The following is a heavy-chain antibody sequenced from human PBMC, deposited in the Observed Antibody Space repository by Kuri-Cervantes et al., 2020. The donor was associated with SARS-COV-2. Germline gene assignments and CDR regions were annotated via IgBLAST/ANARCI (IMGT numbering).Heavy chain of an antibody. CDR1: GYTFTSYA. D-gene: IGHD3-3*01. CDR3: ARASYVLRFLEWLSPGDY. J-gene: IGHJ4*02. Sequence: ASVKVSCKASGYTFTSYAMHWVRQAPGQRLEWMGWINAGNGNTKYSQKFQGRVTITRDTSASTAYMELSRLRSDDTAVYYCARASYVLRFLEWLSPGDYWGQGTLVTVSS. V-gene: IGHV1-3*01. CDR2: INAGNGNT.